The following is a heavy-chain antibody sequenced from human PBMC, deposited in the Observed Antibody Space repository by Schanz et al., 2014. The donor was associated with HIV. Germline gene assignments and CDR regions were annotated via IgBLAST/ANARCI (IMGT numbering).Heavy chain of an antibody. V-gene: IGHV3-48*01. J-gene: IGHJ6*02. CDR3: ARDKGDNWAGYYYYYGMDA. D-gene: IGHD1-20*01. CDR2: ISSSSSVR. Sequence: EVQLVESGGGLVKPGGSLRLSCAASGFTFSNAWMSWVRQAPGKGLEWVSKISSSSSVRHYADSVKGRFTVSRDNAKNTLYLQMNRMRTEDTAVYYCARDKGDNWAGYYYYYGMDAWGQGTTVTVSS. CDR1: GFTFSNAW.